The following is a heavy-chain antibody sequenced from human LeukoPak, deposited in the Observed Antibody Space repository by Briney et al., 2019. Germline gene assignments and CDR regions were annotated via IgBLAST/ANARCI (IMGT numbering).Heavy chain of an antibody. Sequence: SETLSLTCTVSGGXISSYYCSWIRQPPGKGLEWIGYIYYSGSTNYNPSLKSRVTISVDTSKNQFSLKLTSVTAADTAVYYCASGMRGVANWFDPWGQGTLVTVSS. D-gene: IGHD2-15*01. CDR1: GGXISSYY. CDR3: ASGMRGVANWFDP. J-gene: IGHJ5*02. V-gene: IGHV4-59*01. CDR2: IYYSGST.